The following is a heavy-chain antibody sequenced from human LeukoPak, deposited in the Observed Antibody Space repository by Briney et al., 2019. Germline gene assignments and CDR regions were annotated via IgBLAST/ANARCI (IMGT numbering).Heavy chain of an antibody. CDR1: GFTFDDYS. D-gene: IGHD6-19*01. Sequence: SLRLSCAASGFTFDDYSMHWVRQAPGKGLEWVSGICWNSGSIGYADSVKGRFTISRDNAKNSLYLQMNSLRAEDTALYYCAKDDGGSVAGGNLDYWGQGTLVTVSS. CDR3: AKDDGGSVAGGNLDY. V-gene: IGHV3-9*01. CDR2: ICWNSGSI. J-gene: IGHJ4*02.